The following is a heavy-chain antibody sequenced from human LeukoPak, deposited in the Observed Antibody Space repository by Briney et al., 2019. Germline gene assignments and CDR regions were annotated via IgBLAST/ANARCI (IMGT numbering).Heavy chain of an antibody. D-gene: IGHD1-14*01. Sequence: PGGSLRLSCAASGFTFINYAVTWVRQAPGKGLEWVSVISGSGGSTYYADSVKGRFTISRDNSKNTLYLQMNSLRAEDTAVYYCARGGVRRGYYDYWGQGTLVTVSS. V-gene: IGHV3-23*01. CDR2: ISGSGGST. CDR1: GFTFINYA. CDR3: ARGGVRRGYYDY. J-gene: IGHJ4*02.